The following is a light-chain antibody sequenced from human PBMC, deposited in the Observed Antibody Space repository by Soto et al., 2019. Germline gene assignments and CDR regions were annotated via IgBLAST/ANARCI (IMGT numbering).Light chain of an antibody. J-gene: IGKJ3*01. V-gene: IGKV1-8*01. CDR3: QQYYSYPFT. Sequence: IRMTQSPSSLSASTGDRVTITCRASQGISSYLAWYRQKPGKAPKLLIYVASTLQSGVPSRFSGSGSGTDFTLTISCLQSEDFATYYGQQYYSYPFTCGPGTKVDIK. CDR2: VAS. CDR1: QGISSY.